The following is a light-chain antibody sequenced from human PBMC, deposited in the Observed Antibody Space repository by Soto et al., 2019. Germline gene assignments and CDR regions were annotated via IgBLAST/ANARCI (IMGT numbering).Light chain of an antibody. Sequence: EIVLTQSPGTLSLSPGERATLSCRASQSVNNRFFYWYQQMPGQAPRRLNFGASSSATGIPARFSGSGSGTDFTLTISRLESEDFAVYYCQHHGMSPAVTFGVGTKVEIK. CDR3: QHHGMSPAVT. CDR2: GAS. V-gene: IGKV3-20*01. CDR1: QSVNNRF. J-gene: IGKJ4*01.